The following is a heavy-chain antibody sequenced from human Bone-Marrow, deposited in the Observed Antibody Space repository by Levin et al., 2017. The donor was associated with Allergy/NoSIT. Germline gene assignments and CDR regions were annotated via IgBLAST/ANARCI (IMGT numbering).Heavy chain of an antibody. V-gene: IGHV3-23*01. J-gene: IGHJ6*02. D-gene: IGHD3-9*01. CDR3: AKDVSAGVNLSSYFGMDV. CDR1: GFTLSAYC. CDR2: ISGSGGTT. Sequence: GGSLRLSCAASGFTLSAYCINWVRQAPGKGLEWVAAISGSGGTTSYADSVKGRVTISRDKSKNTMFLQMNSLRAEDTAVYYCAKDVSAGVNLSSYFGMDVWGQGTTVTVSS.